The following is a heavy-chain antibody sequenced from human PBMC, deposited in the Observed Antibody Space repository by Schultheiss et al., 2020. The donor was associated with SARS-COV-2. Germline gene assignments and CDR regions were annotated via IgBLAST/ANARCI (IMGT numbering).Heavy chain of an antibody. J-gene: IGHJ4*02. CDR3: ARAGDFWSGYNF. D-gene: IGHD3-3*01. Sequence: SETLSLTCAVSGGSISSSNWWSWVRQPPGKGLEWIGDIYHSGSTYYNPSLKSRVTISVDTSKNQFSRKLSSVTAAYTAVYFCARAGDFWSGYNFWGQGTLVTVSS. CDR2: IYHSGST. V-gene: IGHV4-4*02. CDR1: GGSISSSNW.